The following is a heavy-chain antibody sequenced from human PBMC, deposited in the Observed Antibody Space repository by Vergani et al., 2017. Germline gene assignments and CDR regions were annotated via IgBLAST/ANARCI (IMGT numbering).Heavy chain of an antibody. V-gene: IGHV3-49*03. Sequence: EVQLVESGGGLVQPGRSLRLSCTASGFTFGDYAMSWFRQAPGKGLEWVGFIRSKAYGGTTDYAAPVKGRFTISRDDSKNTLYLQMNSLKTEDTAVYYCTTAARPLWFGELFGFWGQGNLVTVSS. J-gene: IGHJ4*02. CDR3: TTAARPLWFGELFGF. D-gene: IGHD3-10*01. CDR1: GFTFGDYA. CDR2: IRSKAYGGTT.